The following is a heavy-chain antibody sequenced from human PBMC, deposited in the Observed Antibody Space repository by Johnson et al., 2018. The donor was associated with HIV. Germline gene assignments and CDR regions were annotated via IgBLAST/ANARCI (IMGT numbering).Heavy chain of an antibody. CDR2: IYDGGTT. CDR3: ARERRPWGPDAFDI. D-gene: IGHD3-16*01. J-gene: IGHJ3*02. V-gene: IGHV3-66*02. Sequence: VQLVESGGGVVQPGGSLRLSCAASGFTFSSNYMSWVRQAPGKGLEWVSFIYDGGTTYYADSVKGRLTISRDNSKNTLYLQMNSLRAEDTAVYYCARERRPWGPDAFDIWGQGTMVTVSS. CDR1: GFTFSSNY.